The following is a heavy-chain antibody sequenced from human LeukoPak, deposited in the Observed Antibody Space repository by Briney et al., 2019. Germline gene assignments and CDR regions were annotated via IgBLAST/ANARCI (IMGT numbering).Heavy chain of an antibody. V-gene: IGHV4-4*07. CDR1: GGSISSGY. CDR3: AREGIVRTYDQ. Sequence: SETLSLTCNVYGGSISSGYWMWLRQPAGKGLEWIGRIYTSGGTRYNPSLRGRVTMSAVTSKNQFSLKLSSVTAADTAVYYCAREGIVRTYDQWGQGILVTVSS. CDR2: IYTSGGT. J-gene: IGHJ4*02. D-gene: IGHD2/OR15-2a*01.